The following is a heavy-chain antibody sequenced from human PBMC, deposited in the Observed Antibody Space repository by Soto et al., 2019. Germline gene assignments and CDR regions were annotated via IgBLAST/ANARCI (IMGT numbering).Heavy chain of an antibody. CDR2: IYWDDDK. CDR1: GFSLSTSGVG. D-gene: IGHD1-26*01. J-gene: IGHJ4*02. CDR3: AHTRGPGSRSFFDY. Sequence: KESGPTLVKPTQTLTLTCTFSGFSLSTSGVGVGWIRQSPGKALEWLALIYWDDDKRYSPSLKSRLTITKDTSKHQVVLTMTNMDPVDTATYDCAHTRGPGSRSFFDYWGQGTLVTVSS. V-gene: IGHV2-5*02.